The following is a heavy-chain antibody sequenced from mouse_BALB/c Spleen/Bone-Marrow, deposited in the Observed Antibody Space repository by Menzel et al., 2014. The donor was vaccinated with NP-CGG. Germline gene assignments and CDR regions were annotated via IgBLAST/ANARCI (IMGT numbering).Heavy chain of an antibody. V-gene: IGHV2-6-1*01. J-gene: IGHJ2*01. CDR3: ARHANWDYFDY. D-gene: IGHD4-1*01. Sequence: VKVVDSGPGLVAPPQSLSITCTISGFSLTSYGVHWVRQPPGKGLEWLVVIWSDGSTTYNSALKSRLSISKDNSKSQVFLKMNSLQTDDTAMYYCARHANWDYFDYWGQGTTLTVSS. CDR2: IWSDGST. CDR1: GFSLTSYG.